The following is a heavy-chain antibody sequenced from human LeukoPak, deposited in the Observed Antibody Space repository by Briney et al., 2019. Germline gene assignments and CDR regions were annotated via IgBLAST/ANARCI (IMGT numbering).Heavy chain of an antibody. D-gene: IGHD7-27*01. CDR3: GRGHWGLDY. CDR1: GFTFRDHY. J-gene: IGHJ4*02. CDR2: ISQTVTDM. V-gene: IGHV3-11*01. Sequence: PGGALRLSCVVSGFTFRDHYMTWVRQAPGQGLEWVSWISQTVTDMSYSDSVKGRFTISRDNARNSLFLQMDSLRPEDTAVYYCGRGHWGLDYWGQGTLLTVSS.